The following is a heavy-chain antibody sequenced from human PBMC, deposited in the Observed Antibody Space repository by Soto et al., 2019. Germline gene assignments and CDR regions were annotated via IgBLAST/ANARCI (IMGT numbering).Heavy chain of an antibody. D-gene: IGHD2-15*01. CDR3: LRERRLGMVDGHVDR. V-gene: IGHV3-30-3*01. J-gene: IGHJ2*01. CDR2: ISYDGSNK. Sequence: GGSLILSCAASGFPFSSYAMHWVRQAPGKGLEWVAVISYDGSNKYYADSVKGRFTISRDNSTNTLYLQMNSLRAEDTAVYYWLRERRLGMVDGHVDRWGRGILV. CDR1: GFPFSSYA.